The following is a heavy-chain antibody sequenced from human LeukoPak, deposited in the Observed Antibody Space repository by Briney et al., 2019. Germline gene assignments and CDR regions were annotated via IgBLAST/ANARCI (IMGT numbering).Heavy chain of an antibody. V-gene: IGHV1-2*04. CDR1: GYTFTGYY. Sequence: GASVKVSCKASGYTFTGYYMHWVRQAPGQGLEWMGWINPNSGGTNYAQKFQGWVTMTRDASISTAYMELSRLRSDDTAVYYCARDPHYGHGAFDIWGQGTMVTVSS. J-gene: IGHJ3*02. D-gene: IGHD4-17*01. CDR2: INPNSGGT. CDR3: ARDPHYGHGAFDI.